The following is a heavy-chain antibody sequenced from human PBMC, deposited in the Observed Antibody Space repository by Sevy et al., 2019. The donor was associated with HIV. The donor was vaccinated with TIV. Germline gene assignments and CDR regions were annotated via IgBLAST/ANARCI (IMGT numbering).Heavy chain of an antibody. J-gene: IGHJ4*02. CDR3: GKVSIFGVGGFYDY. CDR2: MSGSGTST. CDR1: GFSFSTYA. V-gene: IGHV3-23*01. Sequence: GGSLRLSCAASGFSFSTYAMTWVRQAPGKGLEWVSGMSGSGTSTYYTDSVKGRFTSSRDNSKNTVYLKMNNLRAEDTAVYYCGKVSIFGVGGFYDYWGQGTLVTVSS. D-gene: IGHD3-3*01.